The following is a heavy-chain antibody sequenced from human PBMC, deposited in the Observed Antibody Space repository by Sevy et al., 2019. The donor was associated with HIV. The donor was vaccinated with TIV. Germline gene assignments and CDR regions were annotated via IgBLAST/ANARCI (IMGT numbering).Heavy chain of an antibody. J-gene: IGHJ4*02. D-gene: IGHD1-26*01. Sequence: GGSLRLSCAASGFTFNSYDMNWVRRAPGKGLEWISYISGSGNSIYYADSVKGRFTISRDNAKNSLSLQMNSLRAEDTAVYYCSRDLRLSGIYRSDYWGQGTLVTVSS. CDR2: ISGSGNSI. CDR1: GFTFNSYD. V-gene: IGHV3-48*03. CDR3: SRDLRLSGIYRSDY.